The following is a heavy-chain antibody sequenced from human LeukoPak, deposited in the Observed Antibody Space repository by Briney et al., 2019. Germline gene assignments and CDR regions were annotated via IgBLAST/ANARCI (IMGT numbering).Heavy chain of an antibody. CDR2: ISWDDTK. J-gene: IGHJ4*02. Sequence: SGPTLVKPTQTLTLTCTFSGFSFSTSAAGVGWIRQPPGKALEWLALISWDDTKHYSPSLKSRLTITKDTSKNQVVLIMTNMDPVDTATYYCAHRSRGYGYGIDYWGQGALVTVSP. CDR3: AHRSRGYGYGIDY. V-gene: IGHV2-5*02. D-gene: IGHD5-18*01. CDR1: GFSFSTSAAG.